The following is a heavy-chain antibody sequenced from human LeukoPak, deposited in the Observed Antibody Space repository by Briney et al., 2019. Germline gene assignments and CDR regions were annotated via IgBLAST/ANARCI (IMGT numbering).Heavy chain of an antibody. CDR1: GFSLSGYW. V-gene: IGHV3-7*01. CDR2: LHADGNEK. J-gene: IGHJ4*02. D-gene: IGHD5-12*01. CDR3: ARGGYSFDY. Sequence: GGSLRRSCSAYGFSLSGYWMSWVRQAPGKGLEWVARLHADGNEKYFVHSVKGRFTVSRDNAKNSLYLQMNSLRVEDTAVYYCARGGYSFDYLGQGTLVTVSS.